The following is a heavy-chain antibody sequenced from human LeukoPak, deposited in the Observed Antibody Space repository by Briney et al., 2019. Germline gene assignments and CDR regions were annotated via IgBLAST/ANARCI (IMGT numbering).Heavy chain of an antibody. CDR2: IRQDGSQK. D-gene: IGHD3-22*01. Sequence: GGSLRLSCAASGFTFSSYWMSWVCQAPGKGLEWVATIRQDGSQKYYVDSVKGRFTISRDNAKNSLYLQMNSLRAEDTAVYYCARAEAYYYDSSGYYDYWGQGTLVTVSS. CDR3: ARAEAYYYDSSGYYDY. V-gene: IGHV3-7*01. CDR1: GFTFSSYW. J-gene: IGHJ4*02.